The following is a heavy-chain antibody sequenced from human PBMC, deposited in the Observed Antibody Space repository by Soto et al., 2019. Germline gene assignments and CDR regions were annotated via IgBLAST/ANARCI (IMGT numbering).Heavy chain of an antibody. CDR3: AKLIAVAGTKY. V-gene: IGHV3-23*01. D-gene: IGHD6-13*01. Sequence: EVQLLESGGGLVQPGGSLRLSCAASGFTFSSYTMSWVRQAPGKGLEWVSSISGSGGSTYYADSVKGRFTISRDNSKNTLFLQMNSLRVEDTAVYYCAKLIAVAGTKYWGQGTLVTVSS. CDR1: GFTFSSYT. CDR2: ISGSGGST. J-gene: IGHJ4*02.